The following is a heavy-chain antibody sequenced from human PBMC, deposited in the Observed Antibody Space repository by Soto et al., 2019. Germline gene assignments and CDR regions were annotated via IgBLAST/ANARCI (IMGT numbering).Heavy chain of an antibody. V-gene: IGHV4-59*12. Sequence: SETLCVTCIISVGSINNYYWSWIRQPPGKGLEWIRYIYYRGGTDYNPSLKSRVTISVDTSKNQFSLKLSSVTAADKAVYYCARGGYDRYNWFDTWGQGTLVTVYS. CDR3: ARGGYDRYNWFDT. D-gene: IGHD3-3*01. J-gene: IGHJ5*02. CDR1: VGSINNYY. CDR2: IYYRGGT.